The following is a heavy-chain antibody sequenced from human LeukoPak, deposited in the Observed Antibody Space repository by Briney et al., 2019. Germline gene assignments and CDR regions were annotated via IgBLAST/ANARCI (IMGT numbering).Heavy chain of an antibody. CDR1: GGSFSGYY. V-gene: IGHV4-34*01. CDR3: ARGDTLYSSGWAYYFDY. J-gene: IGHJ4*02. CDR2: INHSGST. Sequence: PSETLSLTCAVCGGSFSGYYWSWIRQPPGKGLEWIGEINHSGSTNYNPSLKSRVTISVDTSKNQFSLKLSSVTAADTAVYYCARGDTLYSSGWAYYFDYWGQGTLVTVSS. D-gene: IGHD6-19*01.